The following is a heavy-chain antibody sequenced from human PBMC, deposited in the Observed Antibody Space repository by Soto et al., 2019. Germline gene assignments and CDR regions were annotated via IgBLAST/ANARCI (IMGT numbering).Heavy chain of an antibody. V-gene: IGHV1-18*04. D-gene: IGHD3-22*01. Sequence: GASVKVSCKASGYTFTNHGLSWVRQAPGQGPEWMGWISPHNGNTNYAQRFQGRVTMTTDTSTTTAYMELRSLRSDDTAVYFCARERYESSGPPVYWGQGTLVTVSS. CDR2: ISPHNGNT. CDR3: ARERYESSGPPVY. J-gene: IGHJ4*02. CDR1: GYTFTNHG.